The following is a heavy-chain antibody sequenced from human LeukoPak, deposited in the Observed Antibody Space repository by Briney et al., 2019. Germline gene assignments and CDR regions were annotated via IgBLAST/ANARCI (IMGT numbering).Heavy chain of an antibody. Sequence: ASVKVSCKASGYTFTSYGISWVRQAPGQGLEWMGWISAYNGTTNYAQKLQGRVTMTTDPSTSTAYMELRSLRSDDTAVYYCACRGEVGATSSFTPYFDYWGQGTLVTVSS. V-gene: IGHV1-18*01. D-gene: IGHD1-26*01. CDR2: ISAYNGTT. CDR3: ACRGEVGATSSFTPYFDY. CDR1: GYTFTSYG. J-gene: IGHJ4*02.